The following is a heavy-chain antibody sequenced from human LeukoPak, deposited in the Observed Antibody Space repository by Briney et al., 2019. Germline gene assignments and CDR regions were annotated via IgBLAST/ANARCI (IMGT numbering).Heavy chain of an antibody. CDR1: GFTFSGYT. CDR2: IISHGGST. V-gene: IGHV3-64*02. CDR3: ARITMGATSANFYYYFLDA. Sequence: PGGSLRLSCAASGFTFSGYTLHWVRQAPGKGLEYVSAIISHGGSTHYADSVKGRFTVSRDNSKNTLYLQMDSLRAEDMALYYCARITMGATSANFYYYFLDAWGKGTTVTVSS. D-gene: IGHD3-3*01. J-gene: IGHJ6*03.